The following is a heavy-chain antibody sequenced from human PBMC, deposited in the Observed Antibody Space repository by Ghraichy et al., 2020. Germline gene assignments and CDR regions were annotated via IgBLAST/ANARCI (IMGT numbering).Heavy chain of an antibody. V-gene: IGHV3-43*01. D-gene: IGHD3-22*01. CDR3: AKGSGRTSSGYYYWYFDF. CDR1: GFQFDDYT. J-gene: IGHJ2*01. Sequence: LSLTCAAAGFQFDDYTMHWVRQAPGKGLEWVALVTRDAGTIYYADSVKGRFTISRDNSKNSLYLQMNSLRTEDAAFYYCAKGSGRTSSGYYYWYFDFWGRGTLVSVSS. CDR2: VTRDAGTI.